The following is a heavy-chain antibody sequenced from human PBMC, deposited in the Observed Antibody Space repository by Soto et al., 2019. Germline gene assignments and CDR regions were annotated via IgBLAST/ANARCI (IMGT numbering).Heavy chain of an antibody. V-gene: IGHV4-4*02. J-gene: IGHJ6*04. D-gene: IGHD3-10*02. CDR1: GGSISSSNW. Sequence: QVQLQESGPGLVKPSGTLSLTCAVSGGSISSSNWWSWVRQPPVKRLEWIGEIYHSGSTNNNPSLKTRVTISLDKSTNQFSLKVSSVTVADTGEYDCASVRGGYYYAMDVWGEGPTVTVSS. CDR2: IYHSGST. CDR3: ASVRGGYYYAMDV.